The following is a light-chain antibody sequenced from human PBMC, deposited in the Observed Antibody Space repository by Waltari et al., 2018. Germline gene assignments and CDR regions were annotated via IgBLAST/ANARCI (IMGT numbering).Light chain of an antibody. Sequence: DIQMTQSPSSLSASVGDRVTITCRASQSISSYLNWYQPKPGKAPNLLIYGASSLQSGVPSRFSGSGSGTDFTLTISSLQPEDFATYYCQQGYSTPLLTFGGGTKVEI. V-gene: IGKV1-39*01. J-gene: IGKJ4*01. CDR2: GAS. CDR3: QQGYSTPLLT. CDR1: QSISSY.